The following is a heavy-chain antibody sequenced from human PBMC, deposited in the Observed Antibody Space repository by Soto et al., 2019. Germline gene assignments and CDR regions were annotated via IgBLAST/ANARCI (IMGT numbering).Heavy chain of an antibody. V-gene: IGHV3-73*01. CDR1: GFTFSGSA. D-gene: IGHD3-3*01. CDR2: IRSKANSYAT. CDR3: TRSRPYYDFWSGYYTAQLPGDP. Sequence: EVQLVESGGGLVQPGGSLKLSCAASGFTFSGSAMHWVRQASGKGLEWVGRIRSKANSYATAYAASVKGRFTISRDDSKNTAYLQMNSLKTEDTAVYYCTRSRPYYDFWSGYYTAQLPGDPWGQGTLVTVSS. J-gene: IGHJ5*02.